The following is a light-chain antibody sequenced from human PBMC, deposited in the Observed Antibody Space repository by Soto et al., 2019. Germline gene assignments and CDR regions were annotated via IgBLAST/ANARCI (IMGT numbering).Light chain of an antibody. Sequence: DIQMTQSPSSLSASVGDRVTITCRASQGISNYLAWYQQKAGKVPKLLIYAASTLQSGVPSRFRGSVSGTDCTLTISSLQPEDVATYYFQKYDSAPYTFGQGTMLEIK. V-gene: IGKV1-27*01. CDR3: QKYDSAPYT. J-gene: IGKJ2*01. CDR2: AAS. CDR1: QGISNY.